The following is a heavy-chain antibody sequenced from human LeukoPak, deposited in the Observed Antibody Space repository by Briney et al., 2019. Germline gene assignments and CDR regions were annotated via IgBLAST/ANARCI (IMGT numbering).Heavy chain of an antibody. CDR1: EYTFIGYY. Sequence: ASVKVSCKASEYTFIGYYMHWVRQAPGQGLEWMGWINPNSGGTNYAQKFQGRVTMTRDTSISTAYMELSRLRSDDTAVYYCARDTWFGESYYWGQGTLVTVSS. CDR2: INPNSGGT. J-gene: IGHJ4*02. D-gene: IGHD3-10*01. V-gene: IGHV1-2*02. CDR3: ARDTWFGESYY.